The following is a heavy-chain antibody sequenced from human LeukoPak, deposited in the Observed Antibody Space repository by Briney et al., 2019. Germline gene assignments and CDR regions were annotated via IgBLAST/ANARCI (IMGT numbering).Heavy chain of an antibody. CDR1: GFSFISYG. V-gene: IGHV3-30*03. Sequence: PGGSLRLSCAASGFSFISYGMHWVRQAPGKGLEWVGVISDDGRNKKYADSVKGRFTISRDNAKNSLYLQMNSLRAEDTAVYYCASLGYWGQGTLVTVSS. J-gene: IGHJ4*02. CDR2: ISDDGRNK. D-gene: IGHD7-27*01. CDR3: ASLGY.